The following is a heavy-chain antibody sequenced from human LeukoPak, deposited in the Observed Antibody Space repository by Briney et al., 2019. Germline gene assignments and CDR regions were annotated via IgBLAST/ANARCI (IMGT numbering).Heavy chain of an antibody. Sequence: SETLSLTCTVSGGSISSGGYYWSWIRQHPGKGLEWIGYIYYSGSTYYNPSLKSRVTISVDTSKNQFSLKLSSVTAADTAVYYCARHIPLSGSWRGNWFDPWGQGTLVTVSS. CDR2: IYYSGST. CDR3: ARHIPLSGSWRGNWFDP. V-gene: IGHV4-31*03. CDR1: GGSISSGGYY. D-gene: IGHD6-13*01. J-gene: IGHJ5*02.